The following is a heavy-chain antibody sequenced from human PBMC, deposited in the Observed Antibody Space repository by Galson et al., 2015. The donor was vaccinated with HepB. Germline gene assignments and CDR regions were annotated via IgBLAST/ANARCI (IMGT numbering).Heavy chain of an antibody. D-gene: IGHD3-10*01. CDR1: GFTFSSYA. J-gene: IGHJ4*02. V-gene: IGHV3-30-3*01. CDR3: ARNHYYGSGTKEVDY. Sequence: SLRLSCAASGFTFSSYAMHWVRQAPGKGLEWVAVISYDGSNKYYADSVKGRFTISRDNSKNTLYLQMNSLRAEDTAVYYCARNHYYGSGTKEVDYWGQGTLVTVSS. CDR2: ISYDGSNK.